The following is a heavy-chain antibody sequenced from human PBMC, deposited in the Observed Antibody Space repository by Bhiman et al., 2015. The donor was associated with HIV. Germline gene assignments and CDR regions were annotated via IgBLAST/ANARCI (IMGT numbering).Heavy chain of an antibody. Sequence: QVQLVESGGGVVQPGRSLRLSCAASGFTFSSYGTHWVRQAPGKGLEWVAGIWYDGSNKYYADSVKGRFAISRDNSKNTLYLQMNSLRAEDTAVYYCAKDSSFGIVGASGQDYWGQGTLVTVSS. D-gene: IGHD1-26*01. J-gene: IGHJ4*02. CDR3: AKDSSFGIVGASGQDY. V-gene: IGHV3-33*06. CDR1: GFTFSSYG. CDR2: IWYDGSNK.